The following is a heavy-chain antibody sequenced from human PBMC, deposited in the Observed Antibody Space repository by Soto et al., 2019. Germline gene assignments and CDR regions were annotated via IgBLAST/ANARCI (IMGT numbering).Heavy chain of an antibody. CDR1: GGSFSGYY. D-gene: IGHD3-9*01. V-gene: IGHV4-34*01. J-gene: IGHJ6*02. Sequence: SETLSLTCAVYGGSFSGYYWGWIRQPPGKGLEWIGEINHSGSTNYNPSLKSRITISVDTSKNQFSLKLSSVTAADTAVYYCARDRLRYFDWSRYYYGMDVWGQGTTVTVSS. CDR2: INHSGST. CDR3: ARDRLRYFDWSRYYYGMDV.